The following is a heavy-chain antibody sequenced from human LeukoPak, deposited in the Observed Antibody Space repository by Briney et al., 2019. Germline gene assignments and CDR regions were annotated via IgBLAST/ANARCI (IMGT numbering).Heavy chain of an antibody. D-gene: IGHD2-15*01. CDR1: GGSISSGSYY. V-gene: IGHV4-61*02. CDR3: AREIYPATFDY. CDR2: IYTSGST. J-gene: IGHJ4*02. Sequence: SQTLSLTCTVSGGSISSGSYYWSWIRQPAGKGLEWIGRIYTSGSTNYNPSLKSRVTISVGTSENQFSLKLSSVTAADTAVYYCAREIYPATFDYWGQGTLVTVSS.